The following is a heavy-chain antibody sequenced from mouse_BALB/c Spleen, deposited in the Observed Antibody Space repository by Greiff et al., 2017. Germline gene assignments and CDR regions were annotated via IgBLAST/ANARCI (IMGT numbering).Heavy chain of an antibody. V-gene: IGHV5-15*02. CDR2: ISNLAYSI. D-gene: IGHD1-1*01. CDR3: ARDSSPSSGSSFAY. Sequence: EVNVVESGGGLVQPGGSRKLSCAASGFTFSDYGMAWVRQAPGKGPEWVAFISNLAYSIYYADTVTGRFTISRENAKNTLYLEMSSLRSEDTAMYYCARDSSPSSGSSFAYWGQGTLVTVSA. J-gene: IGHJ3*01. CDR1: GFTFSDYG.